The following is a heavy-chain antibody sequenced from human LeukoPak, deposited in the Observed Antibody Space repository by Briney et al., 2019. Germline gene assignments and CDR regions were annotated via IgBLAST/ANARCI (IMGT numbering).Heavy chain of an antibody. J-gene: IGHJ4*02. V-gene: IGHV1-24*01. CDR2: FDPEDGET. CDR1: YTLTXXX. D-gene: IGHD5-18*01. CDR3: ATGIYSYGSYYFDY. Sequence: YTLTXXXMHXXXQAPGKGLEWMGGFDPEDGETIYAQKFQGRVTMTEDTSTDTAYMELSSLRSEDTAVYYCATGIYSYGSYYFDYWGQGTLVTVSS.